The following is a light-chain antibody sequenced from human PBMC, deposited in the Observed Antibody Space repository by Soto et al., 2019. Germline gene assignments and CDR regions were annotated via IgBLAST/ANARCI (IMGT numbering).Light chain of an antibody. V-gene: IGLV1-47*02. CDR2: GNN. Sequence: QSVLTQPPSASGTPGQRVTISCFGSSSNIGNNYVYWYQHLPGTAPKLIIYGNNMRPSGVPDRLSGSKSGTSASLAISGLRSEDEADYHCATWDDSLSGVVFGGGTKLTVL. CDR3: ATWDDSLSGVV. CDR1: SSNIGNNY. J-gene: IGLJ2*01.